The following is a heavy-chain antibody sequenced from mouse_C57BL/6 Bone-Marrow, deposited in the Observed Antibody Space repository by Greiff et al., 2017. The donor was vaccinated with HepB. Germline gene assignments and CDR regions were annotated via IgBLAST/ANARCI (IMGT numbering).Heavy chain of an antibody. D-gene: IGHD2-4*01. CDR3: ARERYYDYDEGYYYAMDY. J-gene: IGHJ4*01. V-gene: IGHV1-85*01. CDR2: IYPRDGST. CDR1: GYTFTSYD. Sequence: QVQLQQSGPELVKPGASVKLSCKASGYTFTSYDINWVKQRPGQGLEWIGWIYPRDGSTKYNEKFKGKATLTVDTSSSTAYMELHSLTSEDSAVYFGARERYYDYDEGYYYAMDYWGQGTSVTVSS.